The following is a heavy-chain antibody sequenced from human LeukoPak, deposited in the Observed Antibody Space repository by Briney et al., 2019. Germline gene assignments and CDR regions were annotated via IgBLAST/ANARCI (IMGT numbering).Heavy chain of an antibody. CDR1: GYTFTDYY. CDR2: INPNSGAT. D-gene: IGHD3-22*01. J-gene: IGHJ5*02. CDR3: ATTYYYDSSGYYYSDWFDP. V-gene: IGHV1-2*02. Sequence: ASVKVSCKASGYTFTDYYLHWVRQAPGPGLEWMGWINPNSGATNYAQNFQGRVPMTRDTSISTAYMELSRLRSDDTAVYYCATTYYYDSSGYYYSDWFDPWGQGTLVTVSS.